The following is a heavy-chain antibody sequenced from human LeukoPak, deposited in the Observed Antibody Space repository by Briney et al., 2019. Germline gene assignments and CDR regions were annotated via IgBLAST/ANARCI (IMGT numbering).Heavy chain of an antibody. D-gene: IGHD6-19*01. Sequence: SATLSLTCTVSGGSISSYYWSWIRQPPGKGLEWIGYIYYSGSTNYNHSLKSRVTISVDTSKNQFSLKLSSVTAADTAVYYCARSIAVAGTAGEFDYWGQGTLVTVSS. V-gene: IGHV4-59*08. J-gene: IGHJ4*02. CDR1: GGSISSYY. CDR2: IYYSGST. CDR3: ARSIAVAGTAGEFDY.